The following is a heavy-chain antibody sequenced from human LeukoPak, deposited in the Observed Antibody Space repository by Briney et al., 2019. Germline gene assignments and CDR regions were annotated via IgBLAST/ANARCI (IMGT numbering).Heavy chain of an antibody. D-gene: IGHD4/OR15-4a*01. J-gene: IGHJ4*02. V-gene: IGHV3-23*01. CDR2: LSGGGGST. CDR1: GFIFNKHA. Sequence: PGGSLRLSCAASGFIFNKHAMSWVRQAPGKGLEWVSGLSGGGGSTDYADSVKGRFTVSRDNSKNTLFLRMNSLRAEDTAIYYCAKERDYGPADYWGQGTLVTVSS. CDR3: AKERDYGPADY.